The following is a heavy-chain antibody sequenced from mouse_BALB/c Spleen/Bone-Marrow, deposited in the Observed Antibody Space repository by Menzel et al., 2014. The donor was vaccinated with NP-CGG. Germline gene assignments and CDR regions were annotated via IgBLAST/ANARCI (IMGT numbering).Heavy chain of an antibody. CDR1: GFSLTGYG. CDR2: IWGDGNT. Sequence: VQGVESGPGLVAPSQSLSITCTVSGFSLTGYGINWVRQPPGKGLEWLGTIWGDGNTDYNSALKSRLSISKDNSKSQVFLKMNSLQTDDTARYYCARAPGYDLYYAMDYWGQGTSVTVSS. V-gene: IGHV2-6-7*01. CDR3: ARAPGYDLYYAMDY. J-gene: IGHJ4*01. D-gene: IGHD1-2*01.